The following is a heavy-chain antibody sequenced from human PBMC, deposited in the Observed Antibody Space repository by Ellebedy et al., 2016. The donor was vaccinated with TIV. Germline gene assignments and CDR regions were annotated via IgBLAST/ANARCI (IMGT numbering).Heavy chain of an antibody. V-gene: IGHV3-23*01. CDR3: AKGRGGDWLGDTLDDP. Sequence: PGGSLRLSCGASGFTFSSYTMGWVRQAPGKGPQWVSDINEIGGKTYYADSVKGRFTVSRDNSENMLYLQMNSLRAADTAVYYCAKGRGGDWLGDTLDDPWGQGTLLTVSS. CDR2: INEIGGKT. D-gene: IGHD3-10*01. J-gene: IGHJ5*02. CDR1: GFTFSSYT.